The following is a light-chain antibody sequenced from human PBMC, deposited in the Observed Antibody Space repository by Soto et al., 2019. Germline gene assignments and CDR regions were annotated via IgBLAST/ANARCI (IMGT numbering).Light chain of an antibody. CDR3: QQYGSSPS. J-gene: IGKJ3*01. V-gene: IGKV3D-20*01. CDR2: DAS. Sequence: EIVLTQSPATLSLSPGERATLSCRASQSVRNSYLAWYQQKPGLAPSLLIFDASSRATGIPDRFSGSGSGTDFTLTISRLEPEDFAVYYCQQYGSSPSFGPGTKVD. CDR1: QSVRNSY.